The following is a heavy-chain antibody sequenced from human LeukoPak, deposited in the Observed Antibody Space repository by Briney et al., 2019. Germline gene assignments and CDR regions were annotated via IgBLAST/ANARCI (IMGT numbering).Heavy chain of an antibody. CDR3: AKGNGYSYGRYYFDY. CDR2: ISSSSSYI. CDR1: GFTFSSYS. Sequence: GGSLRLSCAASGFTFSSYSMNWVRQAQGKGLEWVSSISSSSSYIYYADSVKGRFTISRDNAKNSLYLQMNSLRAEDTAVYYCAKGNGYSYGRYYFDYWGQGTLVTVSS. J-gene: IGHJ4*02. V-gene: IGHV3-21*04. D-gene: IGHD5-18*01.